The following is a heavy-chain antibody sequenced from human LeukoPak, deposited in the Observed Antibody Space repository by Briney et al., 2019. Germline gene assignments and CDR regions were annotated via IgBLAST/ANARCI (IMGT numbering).Heavy chain of an antibody. Sequence: GGSLRLSCAASGFTFSSYSMNWLRQAPGKGLEWVSYISSSSSTIYYARSVKGRFTISRDNAKNPLYLQMNSLRAEDTAVYYCARVRGYSYGYDAFDIWGQGTMVTVSS. J-gene: IGHJ3*02. CDR3: ARVRGYSYGYDAFDI. CDR2: ISSSSSTI. CDR1: GFTFSSYS. V-gene: IGHV3-48*01. D-gene: IGHD5-18*01.